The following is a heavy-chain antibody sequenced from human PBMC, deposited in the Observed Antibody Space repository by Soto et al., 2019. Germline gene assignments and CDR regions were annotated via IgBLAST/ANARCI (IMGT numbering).Heavy chain of an antibody. D-gene: IGHD2-2*01. J-gene: IGHJ6*02. V-gene: IGHV5-10-1*01. Sequence: GESLKISCKGSGYSFTSYWTSWVRQMPGKGLEWMGRIDPSDSYTNYSPSFQGHVTISADKSISTAYLQWSSLKASGTAMYYCASSPRGYCSSTSCRELGNYYGMDVWGQGTTVTVSS. CDR2: IDPSDSYT. CDR1: GYSFTSYW. CDR3: ASSPRGYCSSTSCRELGNYYGMDV.